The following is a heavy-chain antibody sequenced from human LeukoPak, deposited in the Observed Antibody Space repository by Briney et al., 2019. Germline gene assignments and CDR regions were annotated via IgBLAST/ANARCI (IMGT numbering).Heavy chain of an antibody. J-gene: IGHJ4*02. CDR1: GDSISSGYY. CDR3: ASLLWFGELFSTLRYYFDY. CDR2: IYYSGST. D-gene: IGHD3-10*01. V-gene: IGHV4-38-2*01. Sequence: KSSETLSLTCAVSGDSISSGYYWGWIRQPPGKGLEWIGSIYYSGSTYYNPSLKSRVTISVDTSKNQFSLKLSSVTAADTAVYYCASLLWFGELFSTLRYYFDYWGQGTLVTVSS.